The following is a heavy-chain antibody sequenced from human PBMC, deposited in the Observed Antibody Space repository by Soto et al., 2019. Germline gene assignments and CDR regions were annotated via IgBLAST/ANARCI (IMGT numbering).Heavy chain of an antibody. J-gene: IGHJ5*02. D-gene: IGHD2-2*01. V-gene: IGHV3-53*01. CDR2: IYSGGTT. Sequence: GGSLRLSCAASGFSVSSSHMIWVRQAPGKGLEWVSVIYSGGTTYYAVSVKGRFTISRDKSKNTVYLHMTSLRPEDTAVYYCASSSTVLLPTAMTGWFDPWGQGTLVTVSS. CDR1: GFSVSSSH. CDR3: ASSSTVLLPTAMTGWFDP.